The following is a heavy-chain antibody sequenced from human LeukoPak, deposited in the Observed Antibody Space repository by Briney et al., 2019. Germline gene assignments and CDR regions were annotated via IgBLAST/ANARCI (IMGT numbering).Heavy chain of an antibody. Sequence: ASVKVSCKASGFTFTSSAVQWVRQARGQRLEWIGWIVVGSGNTNYPQKFQERVTITRDMSTSTAYTELSSLRSEDTAVYYCAAPLGLDYGDWRYYYYYGMDVWGQGTTVTVSS. D-gene: IGHD4-17*01. J-gene: IGHJ6*02. CDR1: GFTFTSSA. CDR3: AAPLGLDYGDWRYYYYYGMDV. CDR2: IVVGSGNT. V-gene: IGHV1-58*01.